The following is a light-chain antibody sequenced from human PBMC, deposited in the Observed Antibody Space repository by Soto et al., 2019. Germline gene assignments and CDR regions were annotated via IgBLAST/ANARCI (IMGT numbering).Light chain of an antibody. Sequence: ERVRRQSPDTLSVAPGESATLGVRASQSINRDLGWCVQKPGQAPRRVIYGASTWGTGVPPRFTGRGSGTDFTLRISRLDPDAFAVYYCPHSGSSPTFRQGTKVDIK. J-gene: IGKJ1*01. V-gene: IGKV3-20*01. CDR3: PHSGSSPT. CDR2: GAS. CDR1: QSINRD.